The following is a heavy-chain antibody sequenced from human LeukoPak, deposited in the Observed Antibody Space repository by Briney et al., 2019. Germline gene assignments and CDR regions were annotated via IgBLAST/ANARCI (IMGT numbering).Heavy chain of an antibody. V-gene: IGHV1-2*06. CDR1: GYAFTGYY. CDR2: INPNSGGT. CDR3: ARGSDYVWGSYRWAP. D-gene: IGHD3-16*02. Sequence: ASVKVSCKASGYAFTGYYMHWARQAPGQGLEWMGRINPNSGGTNYAQKSQGRVTMTRDTSISTAYMELSRLRSDDTAVYYCARGSDYVWGSYRWAPWGQGTLVTVSS. J-gene: IGHJ5*02.